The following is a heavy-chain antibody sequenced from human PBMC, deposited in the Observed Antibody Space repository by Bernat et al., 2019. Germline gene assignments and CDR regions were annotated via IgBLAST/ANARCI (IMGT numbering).Heavy chain of an antibody. CDR1: GVTVSSYA. D-gene: IGHD6-13*01. J-gene: IGHJ5*02. CDR3: ARDFLPYSRSGYGWFDP. CDR2: ISYDGRNK. V-gene: IGHV3-30*01. Sequence: GGRGEGGGGGVQGGGALRLSCAAAGVTVSSYARHGVRQAPGKGLEWVAVISYDGRNKYYADSVKGRFTISRDNSKNMLYLQMNSLRAEDTSVYYCARDFLPYSRSGYGWFDPWGQGTLVTVSS.